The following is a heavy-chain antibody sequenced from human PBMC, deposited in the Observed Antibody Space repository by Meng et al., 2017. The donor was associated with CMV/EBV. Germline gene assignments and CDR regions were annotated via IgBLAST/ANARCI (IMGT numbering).Heavy chain of an antibody. Sequence: GSLRPSCTVSGGSISSIHYYWGWIRQPPGKGLEGIAIVYYNGNTYYSPSLKSRVTISLDTSKNQLSLKLNYVTAADTAVYYCATGLWFEAWGQGTLVTVSS. CDR2: VYYNGNT. CDR3: ATGLWFEA. CDR1: GGSISSIHYY. J-gene: IGHJ5*02. V-gene: IGHV4-39*07.